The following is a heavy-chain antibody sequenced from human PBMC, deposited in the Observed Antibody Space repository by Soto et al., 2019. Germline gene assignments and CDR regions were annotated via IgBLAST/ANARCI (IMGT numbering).Heavy chain of an antibody. CDR1: GGSISSSSYY. V-gene: IGHV4-39*07. CDR2: IYYSGST. Sequence: TLSLTCTVSGGSISSSSYYWGWIRQPPGKGLEWIGNIYYSGSTYYNPSLKSRVTISVDTSKHQFSLKLTSVTAADTAVYYCARSARDYYDFWGQGTLVTVSS. J-gene: IGHJ4*02. CDR3: ARSARDYYDF.